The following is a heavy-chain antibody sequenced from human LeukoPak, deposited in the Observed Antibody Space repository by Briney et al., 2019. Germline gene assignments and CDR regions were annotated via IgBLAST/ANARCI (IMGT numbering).Heavy chain of an antibody. CDR3: AKKGGPYYYDSSGHHDY. CDR2: INTDGSST. V-gene: IGHV3-74*01. CDR1: GFTFSSYW. J-gene: IGHJ4*02. D-gene: IGHD3-22*01. Sequence: GGSLRLSCAASGFTFSSYWMHWVRQAPGKGLVWVSRINTDGSSTSYADSVKGRFTISRDNAKNTLYLQMNSLRAEDTAVYYCAKKGGPYYYDSSGHHDYWGQGTLVTVSS.